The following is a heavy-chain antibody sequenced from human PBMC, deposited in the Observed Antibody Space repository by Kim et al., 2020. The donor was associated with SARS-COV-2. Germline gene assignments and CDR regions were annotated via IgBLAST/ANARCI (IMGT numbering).Heavy chain of an antibody. CDR1: GFIIRTYW. CDR2: IKEDGSEA. D-gene: IGHD1-1*01. J-gene: IGHJ4*02. V-gene: IGHV3-7*01. Sequence: GGSLRLSCVASGFIIRTYWMTWVRQPPGKGLEWVGNIKEDGSEAYYADSVKGRFTISRDNAKNSLYLQINSLRAEDPAVYYCIRVPGTYWGQGTLVIVSS. CDR3: IRVPGTY.